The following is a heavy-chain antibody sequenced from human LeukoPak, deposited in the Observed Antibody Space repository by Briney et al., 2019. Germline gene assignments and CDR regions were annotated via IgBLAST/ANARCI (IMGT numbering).Heavy chain of an antibody. D-gene: IGHD5-18*01. J-gene: IGHJ4*02. Sequence: SETLSLTCAVYGGSFSGYYWSWIRQPPGKGLEWIGEINHSGSTNYNPSLKSRVTISVDTSKNQFSLKLSSVTAADTAVYYCARSLGYSYGYEDYWGQGTLVTVSS. V-gene: IGHV4-34*01. CDR3: ARSLGYSYGYEDY. CDR1: GGSFSGYY. CDR2: INHSGST.